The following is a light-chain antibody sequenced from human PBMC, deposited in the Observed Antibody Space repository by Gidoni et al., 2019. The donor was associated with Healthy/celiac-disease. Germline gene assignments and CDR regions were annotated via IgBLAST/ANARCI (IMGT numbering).Light chain of an antibody. Sequence: DTQMTQSPSSLSASVGDRVTITCRASQSISSYLNWYQQKPGKAPKLLIYAASSLQSGVPSRFSGSGSGTDFTLTISSLQPEDFETYYCQHSYSTPRTFGQGTKVEIK. J-gene: IGKJ1*01. CDR2: AAS. CDR3: QHSYSTPRT. CDR1: QSISSY. V-gene: IGKV1-39*01.